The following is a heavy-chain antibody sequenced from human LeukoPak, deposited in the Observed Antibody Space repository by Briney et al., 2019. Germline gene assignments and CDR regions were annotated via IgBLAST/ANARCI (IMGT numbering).Heavy chain of an antibody. Sequence: GASVTVSCTASGYTFTGYYMHWVRQAPGQGREWMGWINPNSGGTNYAQKFQGRVTITRDTSISTAYMELSRLRSDDTAVYYCAIRRSGSGTTTGRASGRGVGAFDIWGQGTMVTVSS. D-gene: IGHD1-26*01. CDR2: INPNSGGT. CDR3: AIRRSGSGTTTGRASGRGVGAFDI. CDR1: GYTFTGYY. V-gene: IGHV1-2*02. J-gene: IGHJ3*02.